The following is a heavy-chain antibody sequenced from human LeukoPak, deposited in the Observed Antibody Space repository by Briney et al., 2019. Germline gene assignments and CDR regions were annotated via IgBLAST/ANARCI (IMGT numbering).Heavy chain of an antibody. Sequence: PGGSLRLSCAASGFTFSSSAMTWVRQAPGKGLECVSRINTDGTVTTYADSVKGRFTVSRDNADNTMFLQMNSVRDEDTAVYYCATKQWLAPPPDSWGQGTPVTVSS. J-gene: IGHJ4*02. CDR1: GFTFSSSA. CDR3: ATKQWLAPPPDS. CDR2: INTDGTVT. V-gene: IGHV3-74*01. D-gene: IGHD6-19*01.